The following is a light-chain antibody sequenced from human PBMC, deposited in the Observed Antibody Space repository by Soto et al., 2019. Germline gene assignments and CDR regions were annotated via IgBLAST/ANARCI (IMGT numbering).Light chain of an antibody. CDR2: AAS. CDR1: QTIINY. Sequence: DIQMTQSPSSLSASVGDRVTITCRASQTIINYLNWYQQKPGKAPKLLMFAASILQTGVTSRFSGSGSGTEFTLTISSLQPEDCATYYCQQVYSTRYTFGQGTKVEIK. J-gene: IGKJ2*01. V-gene: IGKV1-39*01. CDR3: QQVYSTRYT.